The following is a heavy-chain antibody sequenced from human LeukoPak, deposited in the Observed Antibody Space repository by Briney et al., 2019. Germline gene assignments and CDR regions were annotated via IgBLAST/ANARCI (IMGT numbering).Heavy chain of an antibody. V-gene: IGHV3-23*01. CDR1: GFTFSSYA. D-gene: IGHD6-13*01. CDR3: AKEGNYRRSWYSDY. CDR2: ISGSGGST. J-gene: IGHJ4*02. Sequence: GGSLRLSCAASGFTFSSYAMSWVRQAPGKGLEWVSAISGSGGSTYYADSVKGRFTTSRDNSKNTLYLQMNSLRAEDTAVYYCAKEGNYRRSWYSDYWGQGTLVTVSS.